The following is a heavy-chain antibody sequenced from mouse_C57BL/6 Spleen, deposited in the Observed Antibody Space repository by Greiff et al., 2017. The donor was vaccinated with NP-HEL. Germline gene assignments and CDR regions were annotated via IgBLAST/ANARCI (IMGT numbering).Heavy chain of an antibody. Sequence: QVQLQQSGAELVRPGASVKLSCKASGYTFTDYYINWVKQRPGQGLEWIARIYPGSGNTYYNEKFKGKATLTAEKSSSTAYMQLSSLTSEDSAVYFCARWGYYGSSLDYWGQGTTLTVSS. D-gene: IGHD1-1*01. V-gene: IGHV1-76*01. J-gene: IGHJ2*01. CDR3: ARWGYYGSSLDY. CDR1: GYTFTDYY. CDR2: IYPGSGNT.